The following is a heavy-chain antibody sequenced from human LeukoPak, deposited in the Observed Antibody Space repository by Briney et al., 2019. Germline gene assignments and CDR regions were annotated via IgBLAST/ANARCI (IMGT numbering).Heavy chain of an antibody. J-gene: IGHJ4*02. CDR1: GYTFTSYG. Sequence: ASVKVSCKASGYTFTSYGISWGRQAPGQGLEWMGWISAYNGNTNYAQKLQGRVTMTTDTSTSTAYMELRSLRSDDTAVYYCARETLKRSGDYFDYWGQGTLVTVSS. CDR2: ISAYNGNT. CDR3: ARETLKRSGDYFDY. V-gene: IGHV1-18*01. D-gene: IGHD3-10*01.